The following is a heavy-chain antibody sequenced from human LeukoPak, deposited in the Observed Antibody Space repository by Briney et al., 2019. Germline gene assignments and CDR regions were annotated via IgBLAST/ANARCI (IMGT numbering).Heavy chain of an antibody. V-gene: IGHV3-23*01. Sequence: GGSMRLACAASGFTFSSYAMSWDRQAPGKGLEWVSAISGSGGSTYDAYTVKGRFTITRDNSKNTLYLQMNSLRAEDTAVYDCAKDHHEGAIVVVPAAIAPDYWGQGTLVTVSS. CDR1: GFTFSSYA. J-gene: IGHJ4*02. CDR2: ISGSGGST. D-gene: IGHD2-2*01. CDR3: AKDHHEGAIVVVPAAIAPDY.